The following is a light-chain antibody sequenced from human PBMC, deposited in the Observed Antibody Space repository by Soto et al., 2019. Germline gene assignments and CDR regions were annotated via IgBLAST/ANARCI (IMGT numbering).Light chain of an antibody. CDR1: QSISSE. CDR3: KQGHTWPLT. Sequence: EIVMTQSPATLSVSPGERATLSCRASQSISSELAWYQQKPGQPPRLLIYGASTRATGVPDRFTGSGYRSDFTLTISGLQSEDFAVYYCKQGHTWPLTFGQGTRLEI. V-gene: IGKV3-15*01. CDR2: GAS. J-gene: IGKJ2*01.